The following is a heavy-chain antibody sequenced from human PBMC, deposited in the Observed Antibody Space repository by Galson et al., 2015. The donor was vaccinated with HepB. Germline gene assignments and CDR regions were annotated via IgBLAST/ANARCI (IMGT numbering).Heavy chain of an antibody. D-gene: IGHD4-11*01. V-gene: IGHV4-39*07. CDR2: IYYRGKT. J-gene: IGHJ4*02. CDR3: APSGSSLGDHSHFDY. Sequence: ETLSLTCSVSGGSIDNSRYWWAWLRQSPEKGLEWIGSIYYRGKTYYHPSLKSRVTMLVDRTNNRFSLRLNSVTAADSAIYYCAPSGSSLGDHSHFDYWGPGMLVTVS. CDR1: GGSIDNSRYW.